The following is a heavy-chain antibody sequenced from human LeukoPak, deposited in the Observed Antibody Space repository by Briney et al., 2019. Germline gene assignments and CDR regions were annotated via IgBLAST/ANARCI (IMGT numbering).Heavy chain of an antibody. CDR1: GFTFSTYS. CDR2: ITSSSSYI. D-gene: IGHD5-24*01. Sequence: GGSLRLSCAASGFTFSTYSMNWVRQAPGKGLEWVSFITSSSSYIYYADSVKGRFTISRDNAKNSLYLQMNSLRAEDTAVYYCARVARWDPLCKYDMDVWGQGTTVTVSS. CDR3: ARVARWDPLCKYDMDV. V-gene: IGHV3-21*01. J-gene: IGHJ6*02.